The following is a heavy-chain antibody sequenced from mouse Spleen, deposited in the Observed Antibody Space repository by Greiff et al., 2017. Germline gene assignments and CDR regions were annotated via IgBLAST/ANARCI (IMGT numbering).Heavy chain of an antibody. J-gene: IGHJ2*01. Sequence: EVQLVESGGGLVKPGGSLKLSCAASGFTFSSYAMSWVRQTPEKRLEWVATISDGGSYTYYPDNVKGRFTISRDNAKNNLYLQMSHLKSEDTAMYYCARDPSYYGSSHHFDYWGQGTTLTVSS. CDR3: ARDPSYYGSSHHFDY. D-gene: IGHD1-1*01. V-gene: IGHV5-4*01. CDR1: GFTFSSYA. CDR2: ISDGGSYT.